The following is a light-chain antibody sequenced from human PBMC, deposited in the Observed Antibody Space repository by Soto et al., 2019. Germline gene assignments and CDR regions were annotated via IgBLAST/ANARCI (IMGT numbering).Light chain of an antibody. CDR1: QSISGW. CDR2: DAS. J-gene: IGKJ1*01. CDR3: QQYDSYPWA. V-gene: IGKV1-5*01. Sequence: DIQMTQSPSSLSASVGDRVTITCRASQSISGWLAWYQQKPGEAPKVLIYDASSLESGVPSRFSGSGSGTEFTLTISSLQPDDFATYYCQQYDSYPWAFGQGTKVDIK.